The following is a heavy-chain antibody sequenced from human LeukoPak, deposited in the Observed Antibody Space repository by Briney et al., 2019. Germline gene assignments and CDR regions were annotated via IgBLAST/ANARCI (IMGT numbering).Heavy chain of an antibody. J-gene: IGHJ4*02. CDR1: EYTFTVYY. V-gene: IGHV1-2*02. CDR2: INPNSGGT. Sequence: GASVKVSCIAAEYTFTVYYVHWVRQAPGQGLEWMGWINPNSGGTNFAQKFQGRVTMTGDTSISTAYRVVSRLRSDDTAVYYCGRNALFGHSRTDMSSATSPADYWGQGTLVTVSS. CDR3: GRNALFGHSRTDMSSATSPADY. D-gene: IGHD3-16*01.